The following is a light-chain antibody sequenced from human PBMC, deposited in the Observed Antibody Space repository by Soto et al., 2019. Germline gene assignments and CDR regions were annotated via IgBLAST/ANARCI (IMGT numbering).Light chain of an antibody. CDR3: QHYNSYPWT. V-gene: IGKV1-5*01. J-gene: IGKJ1*01. Sequence: DIQMTQSPSTLSASIGDRVTITCRASESISSWLAWYQQKPGKAPKLLIYDVSSLESGVPSRFSGSGSGTEFTLTISSLQPDDFATYYSQHYNSYPWTFGQGTKVYIK. CDR1: ESISSW. CDR2: DVS.